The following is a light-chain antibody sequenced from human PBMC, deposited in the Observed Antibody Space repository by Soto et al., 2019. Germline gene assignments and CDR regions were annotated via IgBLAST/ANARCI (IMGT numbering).Light chain of an antibody. J-gene: IGLJ1*01. CDR2: DNN. Sequence: QSLLTQPPSVSAAPQQTVTISCSGSNSNIGTNSVSWYQQVPGTVPKLLIYDNNQRPSGIPDRFSGSKSGTSATLVITGLQTGDEADYYCGTWDSKMSAGDYVFGTGTKLTVL. CDR1: NSNIGTNS. CDR3: GTWDSKMSAGDYV. V-gene: IGLV1-51*01.